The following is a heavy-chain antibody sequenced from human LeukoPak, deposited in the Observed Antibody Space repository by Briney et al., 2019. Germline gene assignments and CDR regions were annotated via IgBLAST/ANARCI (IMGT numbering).Heavy chain of an antibody. J-gene: IGHJ4*02. V-gene: IGHV1-18*01. CDR2: ISAYNGNT. D-gene: IGHD6-19*01. CDR3: ARDYSRGDPDY. CDR1: GYTFTRYG. Sequence: ASVTVSFKASGYTFTRYGISWVRQAPGQGLEWMGWISAYNGNTNYAQKLQGRVTMTTETSTSTAYMELRSLRSDDTAVYYCARDYSRGDPDYWGQGTLVTVSS.